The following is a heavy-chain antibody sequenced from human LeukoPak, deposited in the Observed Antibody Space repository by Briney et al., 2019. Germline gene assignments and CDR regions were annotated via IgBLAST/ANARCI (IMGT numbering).Heavy chain of an antibody. Sequence: PGRSLRLSCAASGFTFRNYGMHCVRQAPGKGLEWVAVISDDGSYKNYADSVKGRFTISRDNSKNTLYLQMNSLRAEDTAVYYCAKDYASGRRWFDPWGQGTLVTVSS. V-gene: IGHV3-30*18. D-gene: IGHD3-10*01. CDR3: AKDYASGRRWFDP. CDR2: ISDDGSYK. CDR1: GFTFRNYG. J-gene: IGHJ5*02.